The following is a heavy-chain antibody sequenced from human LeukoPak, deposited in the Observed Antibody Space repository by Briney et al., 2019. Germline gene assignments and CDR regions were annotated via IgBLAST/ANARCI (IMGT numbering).Heavy chain of an antibody. J-gene: IGHJ4*02. CDR2: IYTSGST. Sequence: SETLSLTCTVSGGSISSGSYYWSWIRQPAGKGLEWIGRIYTSGSTNYNPSLKSRVTISVDTSKNQFSLKLSSVTAADTAVYYWARVRPYYDSSGYTPYYFDYWGQGTLVTVSS. CDR3: ARVRPYYDSSGYTPYYFDY. V-gene: IGHV4-61*02. D-gene: IGHD3-22*01. CDR1: GGSISSGSYY.